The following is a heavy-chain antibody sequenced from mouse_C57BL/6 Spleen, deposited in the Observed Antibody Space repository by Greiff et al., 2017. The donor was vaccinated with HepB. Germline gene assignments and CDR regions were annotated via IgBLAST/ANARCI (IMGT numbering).Heavy chain of an antibody. D-gene: IGHD2-5*01. CDR1: GFTFSSYA. CDR2: ISDGGSYT. Sequence: EVMLVESGGGLVKPGGSLKLSCAASGFTFSSYAMSWVRQTPEKRLEWVATISDGGSYTYYPDNVKGRFTISRDNAKNNLYLQMSHLKSEDTAMYYCARDYYSNYLYYFDYCGQGTTLTVSS. V-gene: IGHV5-4*03. J-gene: IGHJ2*01. CDR3: ARDYYSNYLYYFDY.